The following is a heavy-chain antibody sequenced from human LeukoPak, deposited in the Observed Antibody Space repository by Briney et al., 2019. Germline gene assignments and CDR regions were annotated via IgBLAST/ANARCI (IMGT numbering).Heavy chain of an antibody. CDR3: ARDRNSGYDLDYYNYYMDV. CDR2: INPNSGGT. V-gene: IGHV1-2*02. Sequence: GASVKVSCKASGYTFTSYGISWVRQAPGQGLEWMGWINPNSGGTNYAQKFQGRVTMTRDTSISTAYMELSRLRSDDTAVYYCARDRNSGYDLDYYNYYMDVWGKGTTVTVSS. CDR1: GYTFTSYG. D-gene: IGHD5-12*01. J-gene: IGHJ6*03.